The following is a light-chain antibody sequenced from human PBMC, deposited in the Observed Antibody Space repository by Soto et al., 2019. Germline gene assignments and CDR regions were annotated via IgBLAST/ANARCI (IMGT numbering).Light chain of an antibody. CDR1: SSNIGSNT. J-gene: IGLJ2*01. V-gene: IGLV1-44*01. Sequence: QSVLTQPPSASGTPGQRVTISCSGGSSNIGSNTVNWYQQLPGTAPKLLIYSNNQRPSGVPDRFSGSKSGTSASLAISGLESEDEADYYCAAWDDRLNKVFGGGTKLTVL. CDR3: AAWDDRLNKV. CDR2: SNN.